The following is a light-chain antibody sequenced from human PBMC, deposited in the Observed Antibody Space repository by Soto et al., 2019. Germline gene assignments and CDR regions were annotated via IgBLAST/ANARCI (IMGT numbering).Light chain of an antibody. Sequence: DIQLTQSPSSLSASVGDRVSITCRASQGIRNALGWYRQKPGKGPERLIDSASILQTGVPSSFSGSGSGTEFTLTIYSLQPEDFAAYYCLQHNTYPRTFGQGTRLDIK. CDR2: SAS. J-gene: IGKJ2*02. CDR1: QGIRNA. V-gene: IGKV1-17*01. CDR3: LQHNTYPRT.